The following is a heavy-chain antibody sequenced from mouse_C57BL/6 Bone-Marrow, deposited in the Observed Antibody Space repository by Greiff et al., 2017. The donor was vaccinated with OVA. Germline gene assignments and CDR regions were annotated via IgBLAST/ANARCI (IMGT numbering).Heavy chain of an antibody. D-gene: IGHD2-3*01. CDR2: IRNKANGYTT. J-gene: IGHJ2*01. CDR1: GFTFTDYY. V-gene: IGHV7-3*01. Sequence: EVQRVESGGGLVQPGGSLSLSCAASGFTFTDYYMSWVRQPPGKALEWLGFIRNKANGYTTEYSASVKGRFTISRDNSQSILYLQMNALRAEDSATYYCARYGGWLDYWGQGTTLTVSS. CDR3: ARYGGWLDY.